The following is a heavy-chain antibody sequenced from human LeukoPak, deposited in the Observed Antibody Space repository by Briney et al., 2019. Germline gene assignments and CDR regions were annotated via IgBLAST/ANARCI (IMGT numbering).Heavy chain of an antibody. CDR2: ISGSGGST. D-gene: IGHD3-10*01. J-gene: IGHJ4*02. Sequence: GGSLRLSCAASGFTFGSYAMSWVRQAPGKGLEWVSAISGSGGSTYYADSVKGQFTISRDNSKNTLYLQMNSLRAEDTAVYYCAKGLLWFGEPYATYFDYWGQGTLVTVSS. CDR1: GFTFGSYA. V-gene: IGHV3-23*01. CDR3: AKGLLWFGEPYATYFDY.